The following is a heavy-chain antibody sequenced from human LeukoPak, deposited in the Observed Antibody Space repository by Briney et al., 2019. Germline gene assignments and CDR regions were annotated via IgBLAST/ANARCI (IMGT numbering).Heavy chain of an antibody. V-gene: IGHV3-7*01. CDR2: IKEDGTEK. Sequence: GGSLRLSCAASGFNFNHYWMTWVRQSPGKGLEWAANIKEDGTEKNYVDSVKGRFTISRDNAKNSLYLQMNSLRAEDTALYYCARGGSESDYWGQGTLVAVSS. J-gene: IGHJ4*02. CDR1: GFNFNHYW. CDR3: ARGGSESDY.